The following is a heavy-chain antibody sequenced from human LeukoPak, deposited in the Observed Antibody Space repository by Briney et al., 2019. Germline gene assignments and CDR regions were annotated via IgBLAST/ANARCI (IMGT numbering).Heavy chain of an antibody. J-gene: IGHJ3*01. Sequence: RSGGSLRLSCAASGFTFSNYWMHWVRQAPGKGLEWVSLISFSGDSIYYADSVRGRFTISRDNSKDTLYLQMNSLRAEDTAIYYCARDIQLSTWGLGTMVTVSS. V-gene: IGHV3-23*01. CDR2: ISFSGDSI. CDR1: GFTFSNYW. CDR3: ARDIQLST. D-gene: IGHD5-24*01.